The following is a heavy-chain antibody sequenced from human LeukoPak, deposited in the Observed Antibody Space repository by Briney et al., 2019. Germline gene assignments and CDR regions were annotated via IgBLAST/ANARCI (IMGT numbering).Heavy chain of an antibody. CDR1: GYSFTSYW. CDR3: ARLCSSTSCYAGFDY. CDR2: IYPGDSDT. Sequence: GESLKISRKGSGYSFTSYWIGWVRQMPGKGLEWMGIIYPGDSDTRYSPSFQGQVTISADKSISTAYLQWSSLKASDTAMYYCARLCSSTSCYAGFDYWGQGTLVTVSS. V-gene: IGHV5-51*01. D-gene: IGHD2-2*01. J-gene: IGHJ4*02.